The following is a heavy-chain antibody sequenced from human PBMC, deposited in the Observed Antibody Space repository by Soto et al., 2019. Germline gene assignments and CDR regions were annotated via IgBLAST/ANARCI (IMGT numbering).Heavy chain of an antibody. D-gene: IGHD3-3*01. CDR1: GGSVSSTNYY. CDR2: ISYSGIT. Sequence: PSETLSLTCSVSGGSVSSTNYYWGWIRQSPGKGLEWIGSISYSGITNYNPSLRSRGTISLDTSKNQFSLKLRSVTAADTAVYYCARRRGYLNRFFSAWIDPWGQGTLVTVSS. CDR3: ARRRGYLNRFFSAWIDP. J-gene: IGHJ5*02. V-gene: IGHV4-39*01.